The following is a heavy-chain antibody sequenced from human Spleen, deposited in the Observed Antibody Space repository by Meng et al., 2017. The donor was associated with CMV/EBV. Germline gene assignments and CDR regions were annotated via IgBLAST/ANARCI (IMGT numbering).Heavy chain of an antibody. J-gene: IGHJ6*02. D-gene: IGHD6-19*01. CDR2: IRYDGKNE. V-gene: IGHV3-30*02. Sequence: GESLKISCAASGFMFSSYGMHWVRQAPGKGLEWVAFIRYDGKNEYYADSVKGRFTISRDNSKNTLYLQMNSLRLEDTAVYYCAKDRGAVAGPNLFYYYGMDVWGQGTTVTVSS. CDR1: GFMFSSYG. CDR3: AKDRGAVAGPNLFYYYGMDV.